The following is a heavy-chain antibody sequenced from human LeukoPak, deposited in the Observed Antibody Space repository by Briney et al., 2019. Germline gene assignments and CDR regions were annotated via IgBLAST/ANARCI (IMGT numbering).Heavy chain of an antibody. D-gene: IGHD2-2*03. J-gene: IGHJ6*03. Sequence: ASVKVSCKASGYTFTSYGISWVRQAPGQGLEWMGWISAYNGNTNYAQKLQGRVTMTTDTSTSTAYMELRSLRSDDTAVYYCAGDGYCSSTSCPGYYYYYYMDVWGKGTTVTVSS. CDR3: AGDGYCSSTSCPGYYYYYYMDV. V-gene: IGHV1-18*01. CDR1: GYTFTSYG. CDR2: ISAYNGNT.